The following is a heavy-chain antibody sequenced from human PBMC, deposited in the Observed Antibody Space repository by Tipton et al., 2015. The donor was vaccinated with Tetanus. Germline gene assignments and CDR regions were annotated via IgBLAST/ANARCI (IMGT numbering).Heavy chain of an antibody. D-gene: IGHD3-16*01. J-gene: IGHJ4*02. CDR2: ITGGNT. CDR1: GFTFSNYA. CDR3: AKEIRPNDS. Sequence: SLRLSCAASGFTFSNYAMSWVRQAPGKGLEWVSGITGGNTYYADSVKGRFTISRDNSKNTLSLQMNSLRGEDTAVYYCAKEIRPNDSWGQGTLVTVFS. V-gene: IGHV3-23*01.